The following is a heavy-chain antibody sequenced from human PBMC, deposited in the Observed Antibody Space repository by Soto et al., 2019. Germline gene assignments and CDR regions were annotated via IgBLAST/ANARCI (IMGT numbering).Heavy chain of an antibody. D-gene: IGHD2-2*01. CDR1: GYFISSGYY. Sequence: NPSETLSLTCTVSGYFISSGYYWGWIRQPPGKGLEWIGSMFHSGSTHYNPSLKSRVTMSVDTSKNQFSLRLGSVTASDTAVYYCARGHVVVVPTVGWFDPWGQGTLVTVSS. CDR3: ARGHVVVVPTVGWFDP. J-gene: IGHJ5*02. V-gene: IGHV4-38-2*02. CDR2: MFHSGST.